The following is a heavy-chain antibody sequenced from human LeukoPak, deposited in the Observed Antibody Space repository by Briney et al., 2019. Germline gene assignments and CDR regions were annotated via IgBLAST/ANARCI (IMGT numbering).Heavy chain of an antibody. V-gene: IGHV3-30*03. D-gene: IGHD3-10*01. CDR1: GFTFSSYS. Sequence: PGGSLRLSCAASGFTFSSYSMNWVRQAPGKGLEWVAVISYDGSNKYYADSVKGRFTISRDNSKNTVYLQMNSLRAEDTADYYCARGYYYGSGTIDYWGQGTLVTVSS. CDR3: ARGYYYGSGTIDY. J-gene: IGHJ4*02. CDR2: ISYDGSNK.